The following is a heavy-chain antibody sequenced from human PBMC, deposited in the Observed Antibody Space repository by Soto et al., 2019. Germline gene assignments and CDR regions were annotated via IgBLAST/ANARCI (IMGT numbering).Heavy chain of an antibody. V-gene: IGHV1-69*01. CDR2: IIPIFTRT. CDR1: GGTFSTSS. CDR3: ARDVVRATAGDS. D-gene: IGHD1-26*01. J-gene: IGHJ4*02. Sequence: QLQLVQSGTEVKEPGSSVKVSCKASGGTFSTSSFVWVRQGPGQGLEWMGGIIPIFTRTNFAQKFQGRVTFSADESTRTTYMELRSLTSEDTDIYYGARDVVRATAGDSWGQGTLVTVS.